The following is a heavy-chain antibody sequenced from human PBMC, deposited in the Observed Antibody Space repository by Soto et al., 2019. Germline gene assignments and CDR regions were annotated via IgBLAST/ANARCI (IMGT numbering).Heavy chain of an antibody. V-gene: IGHV1-18*01. CDR2: IRPDNGNR. CDR3: ASDTESNRYND. CDR1: GYTFSTSG. Sequence: ASVKVSCKTSGYTFSTSGISWVRQAPGQGLEWVGWIRPDNGNRKSAQRLQGRATLTTDTSASTAYMELRSLTSDDTAMYYCASDTESNRYNDWGQGTLVTVSS. J-gene: IGHJ1*01. D-gene: IGHD1-20*01.